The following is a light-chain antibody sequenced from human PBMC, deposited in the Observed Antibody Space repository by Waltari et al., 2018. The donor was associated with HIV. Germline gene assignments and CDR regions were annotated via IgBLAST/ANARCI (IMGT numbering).Light chain of an antibody. CDR2: DAS. CDR1: QDISNY. Sequence: DIQMPQSPSSLSASVGDRVSITCQASQDISNYLNWHQQKPGKAPKLLIYDASNLETGVPSRFSGSGSGTDCTLTISNLQPEDIATYYCQHYDNLPLTFGGGTKVEIK. CDR3: QHYDNLPLT. J-gene: IGKJ4*01. V-gene: IGKV1-33*01.